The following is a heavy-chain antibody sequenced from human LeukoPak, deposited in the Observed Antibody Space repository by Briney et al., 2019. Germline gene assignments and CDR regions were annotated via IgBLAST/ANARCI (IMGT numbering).Heavy chain of an antibody. D-gene: IGHD3-10*01. CDR3: ARVMGWFGGFDY. CDR2: INHSGST. Sequence: SETLSLTCAVYGGSFSGYYWSWIRQPPGKGLEWIGEINHSGSTDYNPSLKSRVTISVDTSKNQFSLKLSSVTAADTAVYYCARVMGWFGGFDYWGQGTLVTVSS. J-gene: IGHJ4*02. CDR1: GGSFSGYY. V-gene: IGHV4-34*01.